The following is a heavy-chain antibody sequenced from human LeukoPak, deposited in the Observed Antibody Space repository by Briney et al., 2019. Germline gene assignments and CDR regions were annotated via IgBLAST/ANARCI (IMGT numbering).Heavy chain of an antibody. CDR2: INTNTGNP. CDR3: AREGAYYYDSSGYYVGYFDY. D-gene: IGHD3-22*01. V-gene: IGHV7-4-1*02. CDR1: GYTFTSYA. Sequence: GASVTVSCKTSGYTFTSYAMNWVRQVPGQGLEWMGWINTNTGNPTYAPGFTGRFVFSLDTSVSTAYLQISSLKAEDTAVYYCAREGAYYYDSSGYYVGYFDYWGQGSLVTVSS. J-gene: IGHJ4*02.